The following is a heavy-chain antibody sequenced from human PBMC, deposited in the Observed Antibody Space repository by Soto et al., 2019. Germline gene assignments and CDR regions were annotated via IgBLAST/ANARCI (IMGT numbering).Heavy chain of an antibody. CDR3: AGGRHLGDFFSYMDF. D-gene: IGHD3-16*01. V-gene: IGHV1-69*02. CDR1: GGTFSSYT. CDR2: IIPILGIA. Sequence: QVQLVQSGAEVKKPGSSVKVSCKASGGTFSSYTISWVRQAPGQGLEWMGRIIPILGIANYAQKFQGRVTITGEKSMSKAYMGRSWGGFWDTAVYCGAGGRHLGDFFSYMDFW. J-gene: IGHJ6*03.